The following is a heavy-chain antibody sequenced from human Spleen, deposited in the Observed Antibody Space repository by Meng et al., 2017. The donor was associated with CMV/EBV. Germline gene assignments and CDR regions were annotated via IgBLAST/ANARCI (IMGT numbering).Heavy chain of an antibody. J-gene: IGHJ6*02. D-gene: IGHD3-3*01. CDR1: GFTFSSYS. CDR3: ARVERYDFWSGYYTGLYYYYGMDV. Sequence: GESLKISCAASGFTFSSYSMNWVRQAPGKGLEWVSYISSRSSTIYYADSVKGRFTISRDNAKNSLYLQMNSLRAEDTAVYYCARVERYDFWSGYYTGLYYYYGMDVWGQGTTVTVSS. V-gene: IGHV3-48*04. CDR2: ISSRSSTI.